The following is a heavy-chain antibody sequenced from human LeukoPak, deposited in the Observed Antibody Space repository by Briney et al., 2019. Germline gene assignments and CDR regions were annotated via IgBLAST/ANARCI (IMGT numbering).Heavy chain of an antibody. Sequence: GGSLRLSCAASGFTFDDYGMSWVRQAPGKGLEWVSGINWNGGSTGYADSVKGRFTISRDNAKNSLYLQMNSLRAEDTAVYYCAKDGSSGWLRNAFDIWGQGTMVTVSS. CDR3: AKDGSSGWLRNAFDI. CDR2: INWNGGST. V-gene: IGHV3-20*04. J-gene: IGHJ3*02. D-gene: IGHD6-19*01. CDR1: GFTFDDYG.